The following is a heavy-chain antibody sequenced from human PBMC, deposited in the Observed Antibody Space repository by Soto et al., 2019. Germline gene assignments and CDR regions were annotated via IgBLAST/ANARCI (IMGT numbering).Heavy chain of an antibody. D-gene: IGHD1-26*01. CDR3: ARHRAVGIVGGHGWYFDY. V-gene: IGHV4-39*01. CDR2: IYYSGST. Sequence: QLQLQESGPGLVKPSETLSLTCTVSGGSISSSSYYWGWIRQPPGKGLEWIGSIYYSGSTYYNPSLKSRVTISVDTSKNQFSLKLSSVTAADTAVYYCARHRAVGIVGGHGWYFDYWGQGTLVTVSS. CDR1: GGSISSSSYY. J-gene: IGHJ4*02.